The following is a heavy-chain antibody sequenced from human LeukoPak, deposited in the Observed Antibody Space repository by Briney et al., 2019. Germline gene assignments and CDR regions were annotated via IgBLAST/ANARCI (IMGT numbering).Heavy chain of an antibody. D-gene: IGHD2-21*01. CDR3: ARDSAGLFSYYFDY. V-gene: IGHV3-48*01. J-gene: IGHJ4*02. Sequence: GGSLRLSCAAPGFTFRSYSMNWVRQTPGKGLEWVSYISSSSSTIYYADSVKGRFTISRDNAKNSLYLQMNSLRAEDTAVYYCARDSAGLFSYYFDYWGQGTLVTVSS. CDR2: ISSSSSTI. CDR1: GFTFRSYS.